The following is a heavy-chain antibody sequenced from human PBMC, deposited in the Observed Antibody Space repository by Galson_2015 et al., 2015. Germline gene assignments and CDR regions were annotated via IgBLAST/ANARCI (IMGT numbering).Heavy chain of an antibody. J-gene: IGHJ4*02. D-gene: IGHD2-15*01. CDR3: VKDMVGVVVVAAKNKPDY. Sequence: SLRLSCAASGFTFTSYAMTWVRQAPGKGLEWVSAMSGGGGGITHYAVSVRGRFTISRDNSRNTLFLQMYSLRAEDTAVCYCVKDMVGVVVVAAKNKPDYWGQGTLVTVSS. CDR2: MSGGGGGIT. CDR1: GFTFTSYA. V-gene: IGHV3-23*01.